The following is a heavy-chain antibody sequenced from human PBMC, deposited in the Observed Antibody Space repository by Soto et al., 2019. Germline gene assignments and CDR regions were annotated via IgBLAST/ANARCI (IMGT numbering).Heavy chain of an antibody. J-gene: IGHJ5*02. Sequence: QLQLQETGPGLVRPSETLSLTCTVSGGSTGSSRYSWGWIRQPPGKGLEWMGSVSYSGSTYYNPSLKSRITISVDKSKYQFSLKLTSVTAADTAMYYCAGRTFGGDSWGQGTLVTVSS. CDR2: VSYSGST. CDR3: AGRTFGGDS. V-gene: IGHV4-39*01. CDR1: GGSTGSSRYS. D-gene: IGHD3-16*01.